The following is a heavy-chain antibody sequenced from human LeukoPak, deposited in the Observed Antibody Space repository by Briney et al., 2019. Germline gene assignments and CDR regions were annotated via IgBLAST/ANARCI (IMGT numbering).Heavy chain of an antibody. CDR3: AIDLLLWFGELFPIHYFDY. J-gene: IGHJ4*02. CDR2: IKQDGSEK. V-gene: IGHV3-7*01. Sequence: GGSLRLSCAASGFTFSSYWMSWVRQAPGKGLEWVANIKQDGSEKYYVDSVKGRFTISRDNAKNSLYLQMNSLRAEDTAVYYCAIDLLLWFGELFPIHYFDYWGQGTLGTVSS. D-gene: IGHD3-10*01. CDR1: GFTFSSYW.